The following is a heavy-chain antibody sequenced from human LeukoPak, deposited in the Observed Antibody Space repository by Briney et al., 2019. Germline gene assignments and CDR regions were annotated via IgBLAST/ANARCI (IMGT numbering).Heavy chain of an antibody. V-gene: IGHV3-7*01. CDR1: GISFSNYW. CDR2: IKEDGSEK. D-gene: IGHD3-22*01. J-gene: IGHJ4*02. CDR3: ARKDSSPRTFDY. Sequence: PGGSLRLSCAASGISFSNYWMSWVRQAPGKGLEWVANIKEDGSEKNYVDSVKGRFTISRDSAKNSLYLQMNSLRAEDTAVYYCARKDSSPRTFDYWGQGTLVTVSS.